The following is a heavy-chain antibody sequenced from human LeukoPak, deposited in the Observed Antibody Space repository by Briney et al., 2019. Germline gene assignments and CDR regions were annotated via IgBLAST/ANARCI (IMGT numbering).Heavy chain of an antibody. CDR3: TRDEGATVATYRFDF. CDR1: GFDFSNYY. Sequence: GGSLRLSCEASGFDFSNYYMSWVRQAPGKGPEWLANIKYDGSYTYYVDSVKGRFTISRDNVKNSLYLQMSSLRAEDTAVYYCTRDEGATVATYRFDFWGQGTLVTVSS. D-gene: IGHD4-23*01. J-gene: IGHJ4*02. CDR2: IKYDGSYT. V-gene: IGHV3-7*01.